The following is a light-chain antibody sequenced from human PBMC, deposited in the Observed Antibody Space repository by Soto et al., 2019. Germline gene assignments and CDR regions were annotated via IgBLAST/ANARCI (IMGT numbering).Light chain of an antibody. J-gene: IGKJ5*01. V-gene: IGKV1-5*03. CDR3: QQYYSYPLT. CDR2: KAS. Sequence: DIQMTQSPSTLSASVGERVTITCRASQSISAWLAWYQQKPGKAPKLLIYKASNVESGVPSRFSGSGSGTEFTLTISSLQPDDFATYYCQQYYSYPLTFGQGTRLEIK. CDR1: QSISAW.